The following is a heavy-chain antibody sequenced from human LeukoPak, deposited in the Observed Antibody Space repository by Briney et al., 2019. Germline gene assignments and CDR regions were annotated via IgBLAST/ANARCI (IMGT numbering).Heavy chain of an antibody. V-gene: IGHV3-23*01. Sequence: GGSLRLSCTASGLTLSNYAMTWVRQTPGKGLEWVSGISGSGANTYYADSVKGRFTIFRDNSKNTLYLQMNALRAEDMAVYYCAKGASSGWLLYWFDPWGQGTLVTVSS. CDR3: AKGASSGWLLYWFDP. CDR1: GLTLSNYA. J-gene: IGHJ5*02. CDR2: ISGSGANT. D-gene: IGHD6-19*01.